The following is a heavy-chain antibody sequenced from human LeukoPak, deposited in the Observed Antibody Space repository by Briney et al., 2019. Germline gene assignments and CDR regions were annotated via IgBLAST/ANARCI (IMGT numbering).Heavy chain of an antibody. Sequence: GGSLRLSCAASGFTFSSYGMHWVRQAPGKGLEWVAFIRYDGSNKYYADSVKGRFTISRDNSKNTLYLQMNSLRAEDTAVYYCAKDRGKRSYGDYVPYDYWGQGTLVTVSS. V-gene: IGHV3-30*02. D-gene: IGHD4-17*01. CDR1: GFTFSSYG. J-gene: IGHJ4*02. CDR3: AKDRGKRSYGDYVPYDY. CDR2: IRYDGSNK.